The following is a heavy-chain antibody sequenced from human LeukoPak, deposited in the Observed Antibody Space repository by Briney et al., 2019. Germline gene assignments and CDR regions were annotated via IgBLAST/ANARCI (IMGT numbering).Heavy chain of an antibody. CDR3: ASLDYFDSSDYGDY. V-gene: IGHV3-23*01. D-gene: IGHD3-22*01. CDR1: GFTFNNYA. Sequence: GGSLRLSCAASGFTFNNYAMSWVRQAPGKGLEWVSAISGSGGSTYYTDSVTGRFTISRDNSKNTLYLQMNSLRAEDPALYYCASLDYFDSSDYGDYWGQGTLVTVSS. J-gene: IGHJ4*02. CDR2: ISGSGGST.